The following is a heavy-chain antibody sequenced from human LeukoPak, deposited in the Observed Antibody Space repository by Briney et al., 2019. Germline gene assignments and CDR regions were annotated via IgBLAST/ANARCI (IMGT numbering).Heavy chain of an antibody. V-gene: IGHV4-39*01. D-gene: IGHD6-13*01. Sequence: PSESLSLTCTVSGGSISSSSYYWGWIRQPPGKGLEWIGSIYYSGSTYYDPSLKSRVTISVDTSKNQFSLKLSSVTAADTAVYYCARVCSSWYPFLSPEYYFDYWGQGTLVTVSS. CDR3: ARVCSSWYPFLSPEYYFDY. CDR1: GGSISSSSYY. J-gene: IGHJ4*02. CDR2: IYYSGST.